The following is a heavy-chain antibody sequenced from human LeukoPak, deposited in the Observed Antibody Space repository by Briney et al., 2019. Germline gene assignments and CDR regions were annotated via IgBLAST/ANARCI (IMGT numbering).Heavy chain of an antibody. CDR1: GFTFSSYE. V-gene: IGHV3-48*03. J-gene: IGHJ4*02. CDR2: ISSSGSTI. Sequence: GGSLRLSCAASGFTFSSYEMNWVRQAPGKGLEWVSYISSSGSTIYYADSVKGRFTISRDNAKNSLYLQMSSLRAEDTAVYFCARDFGCSADSCFSGFDYWGQGTLVTVSS. D-gene: IGHD2-15*01. CDR3: ARDFGCSADSCFSGFDY.